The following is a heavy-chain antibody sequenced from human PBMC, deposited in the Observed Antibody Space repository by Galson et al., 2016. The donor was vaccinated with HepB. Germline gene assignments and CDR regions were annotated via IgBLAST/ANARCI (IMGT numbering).Heavy chain of an antibody. V-gene: IGHV1-46*01. CDR1: GGSFGSFA. J-gene: IGHJ6*02. Sequence: SVKVSCKASGGSFGSFAISWVRQAPGQGLECVGIINPSSGTTDYAQKFQGRVTMTRDTSTSTVYMELSSLTFEDTGVYYCASGLIAAGASYYYYIMDVWGQGTTVTVSS. CDR2: INPSSGTT. CDR3: ASGLIAAGASYYYYIMDV. D-gene: IGHD3-16*01.